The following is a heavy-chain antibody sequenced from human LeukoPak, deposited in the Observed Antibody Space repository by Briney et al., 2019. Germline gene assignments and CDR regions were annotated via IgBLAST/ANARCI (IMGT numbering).Heavy chain of an antibody. J-gene: IGHJ3*02. D-gene: IGHD3-16*01. CDR2: INHSGST. CDR3: ARGCFPRRRGPWWGCLYAFDI. V-gene: IGHV4-34*01. CDR1: GGSFSGYY. Sequence: TSETLSLTCAVYGGSFSGYYWSWIRQPPGKGLEWIGEINHSGSTNYNPSLKSRVTISVDTSKNQFSLKLSSVTAADTAVYYCARGCFPRRRGPWWGCLYAFDIWGQGTMVTVSS.